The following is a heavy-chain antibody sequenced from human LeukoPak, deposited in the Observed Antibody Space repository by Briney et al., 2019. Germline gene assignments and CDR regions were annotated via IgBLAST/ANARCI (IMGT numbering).Heavy chain of an antibody. CDR2: IYTSGST. Sequence: SETLSLTCTVSGGSISSYYWSWIRQPAGKGLEWIGRIYTSGSTNYNPSLKSRVTISVDTSKNQFSLKLSSVTAADTAVYYCARDGYCSSTSCYGDYYYYGMDVWGQGTTVTVSS. D-gene: IGHD2-2*03. CDR1: GGSISSYY. V-gene: IGHV4-4*07. J-gene: IGHJ6*02. CDR3: ARDGYCSSTSCYGDYYYYGMDV.